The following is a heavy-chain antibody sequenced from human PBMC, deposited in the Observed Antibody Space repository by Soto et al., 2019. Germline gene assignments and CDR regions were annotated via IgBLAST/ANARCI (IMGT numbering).Heavy chain of an antibody. CDR1: GFTFSSYA. D-gene: IGHD3-22*01. Sequence: GWSLRLSCAASGFTFSSYAMHWVRQAPGKGLEWVAVISYDGSNKYYADSVKGRFTISRDNSKNTLYLQMNSLRAEDTAVYYCARGQWFLPIDIWGQGTMVTVSS. CDR2: ISYDGSNK. J-gene: IGHJ3*02. V-gene: IGHV3-30-3*01. CDR3: ARGQWFLPIDI.